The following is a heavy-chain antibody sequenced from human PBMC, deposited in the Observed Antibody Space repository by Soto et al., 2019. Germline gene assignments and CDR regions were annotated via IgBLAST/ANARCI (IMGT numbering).Heavy chain of an antibody. D-gene: IGHD2-21*01. CDR1: GYTFTNYG. CDR3: ARDGGLEPQFHYYGIDV. Sequence: ASVKVSCKASGYTFTNYGFSWVRQAPGQGPEWVGWISASNGNTNYGQKVESRVIMTTDTSTSTAYMELRGLSFDDTAVYYCARDGGLEPQFHYYGIDVWGQGTTVTVSS. CDR2: ISASNGNT. J-gene: IGHJ6*02. V-gene: IGHV1-18*04.